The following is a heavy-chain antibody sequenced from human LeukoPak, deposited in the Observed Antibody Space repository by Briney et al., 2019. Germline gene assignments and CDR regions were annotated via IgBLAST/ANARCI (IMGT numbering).Heavy chain of an antibody. J-gene: IGHJ4*02. CDR2: IKQDGSDK. CDR1: AFTFRSYW. CDR3: ARVSALFGLPVHFDY. V-gene: IGHV3-7*01. D-gene: IGHD3-10*02. Sequence: NPGGSLRLSCAVSAFTFRSYWMTWVRQAPWKGLERVANIKQDGSDKYYVDSVKGRFTISSDSAKNSLFLQMNSLRAEDTAVYYCARVSALFGLPVHFDYWGQGTLVTVSS.